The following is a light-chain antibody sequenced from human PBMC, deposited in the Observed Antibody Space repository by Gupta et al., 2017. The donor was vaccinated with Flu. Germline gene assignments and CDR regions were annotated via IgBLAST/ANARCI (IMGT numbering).Light chain of an antibody. CDR2: RSN. Sequence: QSVLSQPPSASGTPGPKVTISCSGSRSSIGNNYVFWYQHFPGTAPKLLVSRSNERPSGVPDRFSGSKSGTSASLAISGLRSEDEGDYYCAAWDDSLSGLVFGGGTRLTVV. CDR1: RSSIGNNY. J-gene: IGLJ2*01. CDR3: AAWDDSLSGLV. V-gene: IGLV1-47*01.